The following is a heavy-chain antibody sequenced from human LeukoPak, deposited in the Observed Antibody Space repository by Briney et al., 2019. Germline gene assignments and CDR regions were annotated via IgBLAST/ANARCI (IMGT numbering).Heavy chain of an antibody. V-gene: IGHV3-48*03. CDR2: ISTSGRTM. CDR1: GFTFSDYE. CDR3: ARDPQNSWGLFDY. J-gene: IGHJ4*01. Sequence: GGSLRLSCAASGFTFSDYEMNWVRQAPGKGLEWVSFISTSGRTMYYADSAKGRFTVSRDNAKNSLYLQMNSLRAEDTAVYYCARDPQNSWGLFDYWGHGALVTVSS. D-gene: IGHD4-23*01.